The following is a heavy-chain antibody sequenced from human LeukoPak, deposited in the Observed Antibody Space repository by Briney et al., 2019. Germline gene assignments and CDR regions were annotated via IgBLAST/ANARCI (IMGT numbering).Heavy chain of an antibody. CDR2: ISGSGGST. CDR1: GFTFSSYA. Sequence: GGSLRLSCAASGFTFSSYAMSWVRQAPGKGLEWVSAISGSGGSTYYAESVKGRFTLSRDESRNTVYLHLNKLRVEDTAVYYCAKASWVSSADAVLWGQGTVVTVSS. CDR3: AKASWVSSADAVL. V-gene: IGHV3-23*01. J-gene: IGHJ4*02. D-gene: IGHD3-16*01.